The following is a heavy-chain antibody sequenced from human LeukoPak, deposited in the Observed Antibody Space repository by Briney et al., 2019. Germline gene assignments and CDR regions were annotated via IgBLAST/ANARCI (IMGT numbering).Heavy chain of an antibody. CDR2: INRDGSDT. V-gene: IGHV3-74*01. CDR1: GFTFNSYY. J-gene: IGHJ4*02. Sequence: GGPLRLSWAASGFTFNSYYVNWVRQAAGKGLVLVSRINRDGSDTIYADSVNGRFTISRDNANNTLFLQMNSLRAEDTGVYYCAREYFGVDYWGQGTLVTVSS. D-gene: IGHD3-10*01. CDR3: AREYFGVDY.